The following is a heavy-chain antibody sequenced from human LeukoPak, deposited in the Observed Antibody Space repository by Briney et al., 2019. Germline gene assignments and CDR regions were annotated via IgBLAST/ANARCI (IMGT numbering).Heavy chain of an antibody. Sequence: GGSLRLSCVASGFTFSNYGMHWVRQAPGKGLEWVAVISSDGNTKYYADSVKGRFTISRDNSKNTLYLQMNSLRAEDTAVYYCAREGLWFGSRYGMDVWGQGTTVTVSS. CDR3: AREGLWFGSRYGMDV. CDR2: ISSDGNTK. J-gene: IGHJ6*02. CDR1: GFTFSNYG. V-gene: IGHV3-30*03. D-gene: IGHD3-10*01.